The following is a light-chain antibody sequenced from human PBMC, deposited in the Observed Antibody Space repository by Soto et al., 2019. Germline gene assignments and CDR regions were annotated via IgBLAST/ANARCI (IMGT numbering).Light chain of an antibody. CDR1: QGISNW. V-gene: IGKV1-12*01. Sequence: DIQMTQSPSSVSASVGDRVTITCRASQGISNWLAWYQQQPGKAPKLLIYSASTLQSGVPSRFSGGGAGTYFTLIISSLQPEDFATYYCQQTNTFFPLSFGGGTKVEIK. CDR3: QQTNTFFPLS. J-gene: IGKJ4*01. CDR2: SAS.